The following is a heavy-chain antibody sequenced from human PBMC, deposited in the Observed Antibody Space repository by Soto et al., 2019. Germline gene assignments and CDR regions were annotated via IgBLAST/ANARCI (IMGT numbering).Heavy chain of an antibody. CDR3: ARLGSALYYDFWSDYYGMDV. Sequence: SETLSLTCAVYGGSFSGYYWSWIRQPPGKGLEWIGEINHSGSTNYNPSLKSRVTISVDTSKNQFSLKLSSVTAADTAVYYCARLGSALYYDFWSDYYGMDVWGQGTTVTVSS. CDR2: INHSGST. CDR1: GGSFSGYY. J-gene: IGHJ6*02. V-gene: IGHV4-34*01. D-gene: IGHD3-3*01.